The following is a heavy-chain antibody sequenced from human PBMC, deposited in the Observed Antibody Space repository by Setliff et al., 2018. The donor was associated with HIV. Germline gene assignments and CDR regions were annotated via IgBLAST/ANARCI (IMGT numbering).Heavy chain of an antibody. V-gene: IGHV4-34*01. CDR3: TRDLWGDDYYYNNMDV. D-gene: IGHD2-21*02. Sequence: SETLSLTCAVYGGSFSGYYWSWIRQPPGKGLEWIGEINHSGSTNYNPSLRSRVTMSVDTSKNQFSLKVTSVTAADTAVYYCTRDLWGDDYYYNNMDVWGKGTTVTAP. J-gene: IGHJ6*03. CDR1: GGSFSGYY. CDR2: INHSGST.